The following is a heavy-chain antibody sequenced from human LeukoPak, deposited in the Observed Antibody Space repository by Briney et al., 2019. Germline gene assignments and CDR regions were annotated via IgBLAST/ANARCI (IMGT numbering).Heavy chain of an antibody. CDR1: GGSFSGYY. D-gene: IGHD4-11*01. J-gene: IGHJ4*02. CDR3: ARDLTTTSSTNY. V-gene: IGHV4-34*01. Sequence: SETLSLTCAVYGGSFSGYYWSWIRQPPGKGLEWIGEINHSGSTNYNPSLKSRVTISVDTSKNQFSLKLSSVTAADTAVYYCARDLTTTSSTNYWGQGTLVTVSS. CDR2: INHSGST.